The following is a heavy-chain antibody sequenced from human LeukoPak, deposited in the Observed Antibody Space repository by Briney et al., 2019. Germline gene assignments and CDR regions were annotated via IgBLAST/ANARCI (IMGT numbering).Heavy chain of an antibody. CDR3: ARGVVVVVAATQSHYYYGMDV. J-gene: IGHJ6*02. CDR2: INHSGST. D-gene: IGHD2-15*01. CDR1: GGSFSGYY. Sequence: SETLSLICAVYGGSFSGYYWSWIRQPPGKGLEWIGEINHSGSTNYNPSLKSRVTTSVDTSKNQFSLKLSSVTAADTAVYYCARGVVVVVAATQSHYYYGMDVWGQGTTVTVSS. V-gene: IGHV4-34*01.